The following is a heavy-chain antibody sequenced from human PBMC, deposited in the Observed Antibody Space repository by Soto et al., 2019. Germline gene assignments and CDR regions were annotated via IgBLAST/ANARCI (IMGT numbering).Heavy chain of an antibody. V-gene: IGHV3-23*01. CDR3: SKGGSIAAADYLQL. D-gene: IGHD6-13*01. Sequence: GGSLILSCAASGFTFSSYAMSWVRQAPGKGLEWVSAISGSGGSTYYADSVKGRFTISRDNSKNTLYLQMNSLRAEDTAVYYCSKGGSIAAADYLQLWAQGTLVPGSS. J-gene: IGHJ1*01. CDR2: ISGSGGST. CDR1: GFTFSSYA.